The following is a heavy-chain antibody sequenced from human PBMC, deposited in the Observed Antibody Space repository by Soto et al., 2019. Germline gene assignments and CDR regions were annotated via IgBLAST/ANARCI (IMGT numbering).Heavy chain of an antibody. Sequence: EVQLLEAGGGLVQPGGSLRLSCAASGFTFSTYVMSWVRQAPGKGLEWVSVISASGGSTFYADSVKGRFTVSRDNSRNTLYLQVMSLRVEDTAVYYCAKDLRTSTNYNYGMDVWGQGTTVTVSS. CDR1: GFTFSTYV. V-gene: IGHV3-23*01. J-gene: IGHJ6*02. CDR3: AKDLRTSTNYNYGMDV. CDR2: ISASGGST.